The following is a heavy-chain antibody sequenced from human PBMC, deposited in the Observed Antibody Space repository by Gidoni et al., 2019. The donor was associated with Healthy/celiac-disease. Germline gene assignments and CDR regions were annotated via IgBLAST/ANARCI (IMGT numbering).Heavy chain of an antibody. CDR2: ITPIFGTA. J-gene: IGHJ4*02. Sequence: QVQMVQSGAEGTQPGSPVKVSCKASGSASSSYAISWVRQAPGQGREGMGGITPIFGTASYAQKFQAGDTIPAVDSTSTAYTELSSLRSEDTAVSYCASSGFGELSPPDYWGQGTLVTVSS. CDR3: ASSGFGELSPPDY. D-gene: IGHD3-10*01. V-gene: IGHV1-69*01. CDR1: GSASSSYA.